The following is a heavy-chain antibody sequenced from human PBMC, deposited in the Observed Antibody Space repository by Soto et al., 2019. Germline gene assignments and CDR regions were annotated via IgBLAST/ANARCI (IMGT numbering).Heavy chain of an antibody. V-gene: IGHV3-74*01. J-gene: IGHJ6*03. CDR3: IRGVSGYYMDA. CDR1: GFTFSNYW. CDR2: INRDGSSA. D-gene: IGHD2-21*01. Sequence: EVQLVESGGGLVQPGGSMRLSCAASGFTFSNYWMHWVRQAPGRGLVWVSRINRDGSSADFADSVKGRFTISRDSARNTLYLHMSSRRPEDTAVYFCIRGVSGYYMDAGGEGTKVTVSS.